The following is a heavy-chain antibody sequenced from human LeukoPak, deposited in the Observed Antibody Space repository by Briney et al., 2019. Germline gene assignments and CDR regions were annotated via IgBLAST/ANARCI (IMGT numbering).Heavy chain of an antibody. D-gene: IGHD1-7*01. CDR1: GYTFTGYY. CDR3: ARLDSGTTP. V-gene: IGHV1-2*02. Sequence: VASVKVSCKASGYTFTGYYMHWVRQAPGQGLEWMGWINPNSGGTNYAQKFQGRFTMTRDSSISTAYMELSRLTSYDTAIYYCARLDSGTTPWGQGTLVTVSS. CDR2: INPNSGGT. J-gene: IGHJ5*02.